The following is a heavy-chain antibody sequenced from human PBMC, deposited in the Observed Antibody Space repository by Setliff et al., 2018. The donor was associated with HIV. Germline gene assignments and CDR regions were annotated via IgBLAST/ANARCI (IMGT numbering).Heavy chain of an antibody. CDR3: AREGITGGTYDFDY. D-gene: IGHD1-20*01. Sequence: SETLSLTCTVSGDSISSHYWSWMRQPPGKGLEWIGSISYYASINYNPSLTSRVTVTRDTSKNQSSLQLHSVTAADTAVYYCAREGITGGTYDFDYWGQGILVTVSS. CDR1: GDSISSHY. CDR2: ISYYASI. J-gene: IGHJ4*02. V-gene: IGHV4-59*11.